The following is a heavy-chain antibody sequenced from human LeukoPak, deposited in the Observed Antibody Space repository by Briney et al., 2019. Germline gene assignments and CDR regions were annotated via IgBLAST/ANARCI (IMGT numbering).Heavy chain of an antibody. J-gene: IGHJ4*02. CDR1: GYTFTSYG. D-gene: IGHD3-22*01. V-gene: IGHV1-18*01. CDR2: ISAYNGNT. Sequence: GASVKVSCKASGYTFTSYGISWVRQAPGQGLEWMGWISAYNGNTNYAQKLQGRVTMTTDTSTSTAYMELRSLRSDDTAVYYCARPHLNYYDSSGLYYFDYWGQGTLVTVSS. CDR3: ARPHLNYYDSSGLYYFDY.